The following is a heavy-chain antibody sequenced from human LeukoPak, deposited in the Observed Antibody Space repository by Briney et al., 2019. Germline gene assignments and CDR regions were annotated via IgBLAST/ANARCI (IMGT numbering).Heavy chain of an antibody. Sequence: PGRSLRLSCAASGFTFDDYAMHWVRQAPGKGLEWVSGISWNSGSIGYADSVKGRFTISRDNAKNSLYLQMNSLRAEDTALYYCARGSYGMDVWGQGTTVTVSS. V-gene: IGHV3-9*01. CDR1: GFTFDDYA. J-gene: IGHJ6*02. CDR3: ARGSYGMDV. CDR2: ISWNSGSI.